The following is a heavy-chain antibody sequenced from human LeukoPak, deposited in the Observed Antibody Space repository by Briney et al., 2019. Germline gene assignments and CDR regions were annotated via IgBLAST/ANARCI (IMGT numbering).Heavy chain of an antibody. V-gene: IGHV4-4*07. Sequence: SETLSLTCTVSGASISSYYWTWIRQPAGKGPEWIGRIHTSGSTNYNPSLKSRVNMSVDTSKNQFSLKLNSVTAADTAVYYCARVADPRYNWFDPWGQGTLVTVSS. CDR2: IHTSGST. CDR3: ARVADPRYNWFDP. D-gene: IGHD6-19*01. J-gene: IGHJ5*02. CDR1: GASISSYY.